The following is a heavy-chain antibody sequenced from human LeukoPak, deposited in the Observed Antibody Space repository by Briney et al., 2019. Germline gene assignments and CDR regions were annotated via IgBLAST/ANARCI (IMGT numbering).Heavy chain of an antibody. J-gene: IGHJ5*02. CDR3: ARDTIVGATEGWFDP. Sequence: ASVKVSCKASGGTFSSYAISWVRQAPGQGLEWMGWISAYNGNTNYAQKLQGRVTMTTGTSTSTAYMELRSLRSDDTAVYYCARDTIVGATEGWFDPWGQGTLVTVSS. V-gene: IGHV1-18*01. CDR1: GGTFSSYA. CDR2: ISAYNGNT. D-gene: IGHD1-26*01.